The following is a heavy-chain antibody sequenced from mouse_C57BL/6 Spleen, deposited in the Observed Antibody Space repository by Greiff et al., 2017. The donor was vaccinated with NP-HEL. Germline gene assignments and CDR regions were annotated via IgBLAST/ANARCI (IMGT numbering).Heavy chain of an antibody. CDR2: IWTGGGT. J-gene: IGHJ4*01. CDR1: GFSLTSYA. V-gene: IGHV2-9-1*01. CDR3: ARNGKNPGYYGSSPMDY. D-gene: IGHD1-1*01. Sequence: VMLVESGPGLVAPSQSLSITCTVSGFSLTSYAISWVRQPPGKGLEWLGVIWTGGGTNYNSALKSRLSISKDNSKSQVFLKMNSLQTDDTARYYCARNGKNPGYYGSSPMDYWGQGTSVTVSS.